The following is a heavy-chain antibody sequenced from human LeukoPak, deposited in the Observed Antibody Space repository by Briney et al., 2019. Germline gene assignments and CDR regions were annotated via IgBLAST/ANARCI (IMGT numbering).Heavy chain of an antibody. CDR1: GGSISSGDYY. V-gene: IGHV4-30-4*08. Sequence: SQTLSLTCTVSGGSISSGDYYWSWIRQPPGKGLEWIGYIYYSGSTYYNPSLKSRVTISVDTSMNQFSLKLSSVTAADTAVYYCARVGSGYDFWSGYYALYYFDYWGQGTLVTVSS. D-gene: IGHD3-3*01. CDR2: IYYSGST. CDR3: ARVGSGYDFWSGYYALYYFDY. J-gene: IGHJ4*02.